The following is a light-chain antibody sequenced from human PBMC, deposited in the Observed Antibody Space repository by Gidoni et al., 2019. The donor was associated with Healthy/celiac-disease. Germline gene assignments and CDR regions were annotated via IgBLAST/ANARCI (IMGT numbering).Light chain of an antibody. Sequence: DIHMTQSPSTLSASVGDRVTITCRASQCISIWLAWYQQKPGKAPKLLIYKASSLESGVPSRFSGSGSGTEFTLTISSLQPDDFATYYCQQYNSYSRTFGQGTKVEIK. CDR2: KAS. V-gene: IGKV1-5*03. CDR3: QQYNSYSRT. CDR1: QCISIW. J-gene: IGKJ1*01.